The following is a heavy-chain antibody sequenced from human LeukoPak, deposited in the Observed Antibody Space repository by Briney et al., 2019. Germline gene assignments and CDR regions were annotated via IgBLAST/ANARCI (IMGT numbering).Heavy chain of an antibody. D-gene: IGHD3-9*01. CDR1: GYSISSGYY. J-gene: IGHJ5*02. V-gene: IGHV4-34*01. CDR3: ARGPTYYDILTGYHNWFDP. CDR2: INHSGST. Sequence: PSETLSLTCAVSGYSISSGYYWSWIRQPPGKGLEWIGEINHSGSTNYNPSLKSRVTISVDTSKNQFSLKLSSVTAADTAVYYCARGPTYYDILTGYHNWFDPWGQGTLVTVSS.